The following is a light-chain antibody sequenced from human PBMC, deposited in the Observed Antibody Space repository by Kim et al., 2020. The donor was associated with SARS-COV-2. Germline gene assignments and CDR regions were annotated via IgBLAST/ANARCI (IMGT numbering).Light chain of an antibody. Sequence: APGKPAIITCGGNDIGRKSVHWYQEKPGQAPVMVIYYNTDRPSGIPERVSGSNSGNTATLTINRVEAGDEAHYYCQVWDRSSDHVVFGGGTKLTVL. CDR3: QVWDRSSDHVV. J-gene: IGLJ2*01. CDR1: DIGRKS. CDR2: YNT. V-gene: IGLV3-21*04.